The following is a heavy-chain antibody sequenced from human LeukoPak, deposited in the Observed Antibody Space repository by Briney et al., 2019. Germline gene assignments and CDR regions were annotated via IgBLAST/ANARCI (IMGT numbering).Heavy chain of an antibody. CDR1: GFTFSSYW. CDR2: INKDGGEK. V-gene: IGHV3-7*03. Sequence: PGGSLRLSCAASGFTFSSYWMSWVRQAPGKGLEWVANINKDGGEKYYVDSVKGRFTISRDNAKNSLYLQMNSLRAEDTAVYYCASHSGYGTIDYWGQGTLVTVSS. D-gene: IGHD5-12*01. CDR3: ASHSGYGTIDY. J-gene: IGHJ4*02.